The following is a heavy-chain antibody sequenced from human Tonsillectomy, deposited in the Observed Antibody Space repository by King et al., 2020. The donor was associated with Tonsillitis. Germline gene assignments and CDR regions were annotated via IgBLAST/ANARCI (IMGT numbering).Heavy chain of an antibody. CDR2: SYPGDSDT. CDR1: GYSVTNHW. J-gene: IGHJ3*02. Sequence: QLVQSGAEVKKPGESLKISCKGSGYSVTNHWIGWVRQMPGKGLEWMGTSYPGDSDTRYSLSFQCQVTISADKSISATYLQWSSLKASDTAMYYCASRPDAFDIWGQGTMVTVSS. V-gene: IGHV5-51*01. CDR3: ASRPDAFDI.